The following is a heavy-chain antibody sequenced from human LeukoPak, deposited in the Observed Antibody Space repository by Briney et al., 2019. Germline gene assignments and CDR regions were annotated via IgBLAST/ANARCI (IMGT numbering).Heavy chain of an antibody. CDR3: ARGAIPGDLSGYYSSYYYYYMDV. Sequence: PSETLSLTCAVYGGSFSGYYWSWIRQPPGKGLEWIGEINHSGSTNYIPSLKSRVTISVDTSKNQFSLKLSSVTAADTAVYYCARGAIPGDLSGYYSSYYYYYMDVWGKGTTVTVSS. V-gene: IGHV4-34*01. CDR1: GGSFSGYY. CDR2: INHSGST. D-gene: IGHD3-22*01. J-gene: IGHJ6*03.